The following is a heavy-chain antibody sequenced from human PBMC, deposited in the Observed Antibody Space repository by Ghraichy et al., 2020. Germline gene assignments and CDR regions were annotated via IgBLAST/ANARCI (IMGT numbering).Heavy chain of an antibody. CDR2: ISYDGGIE. Sequence: GGSLRLSCAASGFTFSRFAMHWVRQAPGKGLEWVAVISYDGGIEDYVDSVKGRFTISRDNSKNTVYLQMSSLRPEDTALYYCAKPGGAYNLRWNWFDPWGQGTLVTVSP. CDR3: AKPGGAYNLRWNWFDP. V-gene: IGHV3-30*18. CDR1: GFTFSRFA. D-gene: IGHD1-20*01. J-gene: IGHJ5*02.